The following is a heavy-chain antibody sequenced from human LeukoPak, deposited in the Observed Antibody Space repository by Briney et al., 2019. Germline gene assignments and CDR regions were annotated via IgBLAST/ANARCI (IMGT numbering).Heavy chain of an antibody. CDR2: IYSGGST. CDR3: ATGERMVRGDGVDY. J-gene: IGHJ4*02. V-gene: IGHV3-66*01. D-gene: IGHD3-10*01. Sequence: PGGSLRLSCAASGFTVRNNYMSWVRQAPGKGLEWVSVIYSGGSTYHADSVKGRFTISRDNSKNTLYLQMNSLRAEDTAVYFCATGERMVRGDGVDYWGQGTLVTVSS. CDR1: GFTVRNNY.